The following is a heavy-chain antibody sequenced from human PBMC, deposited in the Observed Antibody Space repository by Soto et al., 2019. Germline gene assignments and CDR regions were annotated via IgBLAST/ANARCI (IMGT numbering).Heavy chain of an antibody. D-gene: IGHD2-15*01. V-gene: IGHV4-34*01. Sequence: PSETLSLTCAVYGGSFSGYYWSWIRQPPGKGLEWIGEINHSGSTNSNPSLKSRVTVSVDTSKNQFSLRLISVTAADTAVYYCARGPYCSGGSCYSKWFDPWGQGNLVTVSS. CDR1: GGSFSGYY. CDR2: INHSGST. CDR3: ARGPYCSGGSCYSKWFDP. J-gene: IGHJ5*02.